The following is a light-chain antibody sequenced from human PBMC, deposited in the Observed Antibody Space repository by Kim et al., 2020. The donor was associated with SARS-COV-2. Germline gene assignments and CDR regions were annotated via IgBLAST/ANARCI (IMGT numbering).Light chain of an antibody. CDR2: DAS. Sequence: SVGDRVTITCQVRQDISNYLNWYQQKPGKAPKLLIYDASNLETGVPDRFSGSGSGTDFTFTISSLQPEDIATYYCKQYNNLPPTFGQGTRLEIK. V-gene: IGKV1-33*01. J-gene: IGKJ5*01. CDR3: KQYNNLPPT. CDR1: QDISNY.